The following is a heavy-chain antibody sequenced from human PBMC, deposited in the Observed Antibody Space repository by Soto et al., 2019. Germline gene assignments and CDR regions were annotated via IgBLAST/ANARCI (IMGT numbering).Heavy chain of an antibody. J-gene: IGHJ4*02. Sequence: EVQLLESGGGLVQPGGSLRLSCAASGFTFSSYTMSWVRQAPGKGLEWVSSISGSGGDTYYAESVKGRFTIARDNPKSTLYLQMNSLRAEDSAVYYCAKDHEVVAATLIYWGQGTLVTVAS. D-gene: IGHD2-15*01. CDR2: ISGSGGDT. CDR1: GFTFSSYT. V-gene: IGHV3-23*01. CDR3: AKDHEVVAATLIY.